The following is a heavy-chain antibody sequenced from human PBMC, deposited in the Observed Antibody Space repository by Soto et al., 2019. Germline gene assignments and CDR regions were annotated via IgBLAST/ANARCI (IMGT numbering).Heavy chain of an antibody. CDR1: GVPFTNDW. J-gene: IGHJ4*02. D-gene: IGHD2-8*02. Sequence: GSLRLSGAASGVPFTNDWMNWGRQTPLKGLMWVSRISPDGSDVGYADSVEGRFTVSRDNAKNTLYLQMHSLRAEDTAMYYCACWGHIVPVAPSDFDRWGQGTLVTVSS. V-gene: IGHV3-74*01. CDR2: ISPDGSDV. CDR3: ACWGHIVPVAPSDFDR.